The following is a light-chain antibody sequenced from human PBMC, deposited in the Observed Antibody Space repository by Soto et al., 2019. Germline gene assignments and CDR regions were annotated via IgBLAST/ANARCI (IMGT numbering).Light chain of an antibody. V-gene: IGKV3-11*01. CDR2: DAS. Sequence: EIVLTQSPVTLSLSPGERATLSCRASQSVSRYLAWYQQKPGQPPRLLIYDASKRATGVPARFSGSGSGTDFTLTISSLVPEDFAVYYCQQRSDWPLTFGGGTDVEI. CDR3: QQRSDWPLT. J-gene: IGKJ4*01. CDR1: QSVSRY.